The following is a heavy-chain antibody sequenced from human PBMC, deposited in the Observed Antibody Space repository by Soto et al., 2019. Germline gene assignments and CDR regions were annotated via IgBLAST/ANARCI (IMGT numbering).Heavy chain of an antibody. CDR3: ASLSRFALDY. J-gene: IGHJ4*02. D-gene: IGHD3-10*01. CDR2: ISSSSSYI. V-gene: IGHV3-21*01. Sequence: EVQLVESGGGLVKPGGSLRLSCAASGFSFNTYTMNWVRQAPGKGLEWVSSISSSSSYINYANSVKGRFTIPRDNAKNSLYLQMNCLRAEDTAVYYCASLSRFALDYWGQGTLVTVSS. CDR1: GFSFNTYT.